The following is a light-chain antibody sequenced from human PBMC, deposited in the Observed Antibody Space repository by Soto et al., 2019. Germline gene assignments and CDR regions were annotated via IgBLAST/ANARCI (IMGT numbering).Light chain of an antibody. CDR3: SSYISSSIDYV. J-gene: IGLJ1*01. CDR1: SSDVGGYNY. V-gene: IGLV2-14*01. CDR2: EVS. Sequence: QSALTQPASVSGSPGQSITMSCTGTSSDVGGYNYVSWYQQHPGKAPKLMIYEVSNRPSGVSNRFSGSKSGNTASLTISGLQAEDEAEYYCSSYISSSIDYVFGTGTKVTVL.